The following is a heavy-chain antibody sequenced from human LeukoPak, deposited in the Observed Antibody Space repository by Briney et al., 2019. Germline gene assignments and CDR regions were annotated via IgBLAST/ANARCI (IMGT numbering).Heavy chain of an antibody. Sequence: ASVKVSCKVSGYTLTELSMHWVRQDPGKGLEWMGGFDPEDGETIYAQKLQGRVTMTTDTSTSTAYMELRSLRSDDTAVYYCARVSGDYAVPNYYYYMDVWGKGTTVTVSS. J-gene: IGHJ6*03. V-gene: IGHV1-24*01. CDR1: GYTLTELS. D-gene: IGHD4-17*01. CDR3: ARVSGDYAVPNYYYYMDV. CDR2: FDPEDGET.